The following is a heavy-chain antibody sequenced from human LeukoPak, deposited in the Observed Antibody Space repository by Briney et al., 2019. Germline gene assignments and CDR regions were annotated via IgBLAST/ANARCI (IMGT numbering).Heavy chain of an antibody. CDR1: GFTFGDYA. CDR2: IYSGGST. J-gene: IGHJ3*02. CDR3: ARGGSYLSAFDI. V-gene: IGHV3-53*01. Sequence: GGSLRLSCTASGFTFGDYAMSWVRQAPGKGLEWVSIIYSGGSTFYADSVKGRFTISRDNSKNTLYLQMNSLRAEDTAVYYCARGGSYLSAFDIWGQGTMVTVSS. D-gene: IGHD1-26*01.